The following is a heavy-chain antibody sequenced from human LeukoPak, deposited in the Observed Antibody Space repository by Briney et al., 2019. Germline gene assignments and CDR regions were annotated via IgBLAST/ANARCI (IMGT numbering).Heavy chain of an antibody. D-gene: IGHD3-22*01. Sequence: EASVKVSCKASGYTFTSYDINWVRQATGQGLEWMGWMNPNSGNTGYAQKFQGRVTMTRNTSISTAYMELSSLRSEDTAVYYCARAGFYDSSGYYYAWFDPWGQGTLVTVSS. CDR3: ARAGFYDSSGYYYAWFDP. CDR1: GYTFTSYD. CDR2: MNPNSGNT. V-gene: IGHV1-8*01. J-gene: IGHJ5*02.